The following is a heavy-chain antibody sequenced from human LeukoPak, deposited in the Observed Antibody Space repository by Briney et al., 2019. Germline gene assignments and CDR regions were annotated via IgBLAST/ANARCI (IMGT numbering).Heavy chain of an antibody. J-gene: IGHJ4*02. CDR3: SYRGYYFDY. CDR1: GGSVRSSDYY. Sequence: SETLSLTCTVSGGSVRSSDYYWGWIRQPPGKGLEWIGSMYYSGSTYYNPSLKSRVTISVDTSKNWFSLKLSSVTAADTAVYYCSYRGYYFDYWGQGTLVTVSS. D-gene: IGHD1-14*01. V-gene: IGHV4-39*01. CDR2: MYYSGST.